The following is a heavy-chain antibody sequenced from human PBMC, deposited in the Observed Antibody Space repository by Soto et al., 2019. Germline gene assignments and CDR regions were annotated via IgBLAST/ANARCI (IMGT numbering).Heavy chain of an antibody. J-gene: IGHJ3*02. Sequence: GGSLRLSCEASGFTFSSHSMHWVRQAPGKGLGWVAVISYDGNKKYYSDAVKGRFTISRDNSKNTLYLQMNSLRAEDTAVYYCARARYYYDSSGYWTFDIWGQGTTVTVSS. D-gene: IGHD3-22*01. V-gene: IGHV3-30-3*01. CDR1: GFTFSSHS. CDR2: ISYDGNKK. CDR3: ARARYYYDSSGYWTFDI.